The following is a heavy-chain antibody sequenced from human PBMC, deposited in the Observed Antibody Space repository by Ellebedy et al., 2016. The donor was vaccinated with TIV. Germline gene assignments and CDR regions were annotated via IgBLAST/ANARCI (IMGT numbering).Heavy chain of an antibody. V-gene: IGHV3-74*01. D-gene: IGHD3-22*01. CDR2: LYSDGSGA. Sequence: GGSLRLXXAASGFTFDKYWMHWVRQAPGEGLVWVSRLYSDGSGASYADSVKGRFTIPRDNAKSTLFLQMESLKVEDTAVYFCARDPTNFSSGWQYHYGLDVWGQGTTVTVSS. CDR3: ARDPTNFSSGWQYHYGLDV. J-gene: IGHJ6*02. CDR1: GFTFDKYW.